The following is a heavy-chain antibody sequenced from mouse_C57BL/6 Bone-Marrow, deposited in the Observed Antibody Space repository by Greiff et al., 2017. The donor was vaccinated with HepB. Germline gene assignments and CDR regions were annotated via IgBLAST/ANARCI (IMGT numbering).Heavy chain of an antibody. Sequence: VQLQQSGAELVRPGASVTLSCKASGYTFTDYEMHWVKRTPVHGLEWIGAIDPEPGGTAYNQKFKGKAILTADKSSSTAYMELRSLTSEDSAVYYCTRDGSFYAMDYWGQGTSVTVSS. CDR1: GYTFTDYE. CDR3: TRDGSFYAMDY. D-gene: IGHD1-1*02. J-gene: IGHJ4*01. V-gene: IGHV1-15*01. CDR2: IDPEPGGT.